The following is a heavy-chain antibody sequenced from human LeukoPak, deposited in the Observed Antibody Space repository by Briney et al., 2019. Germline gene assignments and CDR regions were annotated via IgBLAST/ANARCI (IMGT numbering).Heavy chain of an antibody. CDR2: INTSSGRT. CDR3: TRKEGSRTKPFDL. V-gene: IGHV1-46*01. D-gene: IGHD2-15*01. Sequence: ASVKVSCKASGYTFSSYYMHWVRQAPGQGLEWMGIINTSSGRTSYAQKFQGRVTMTTDTSTSTVYMELSSLRSEDAAVYYCTRKEGSRTKPFDLWGQGTLVTVSS. CDR1: GYTFSSYY. J-gene: IGHJ4*02.